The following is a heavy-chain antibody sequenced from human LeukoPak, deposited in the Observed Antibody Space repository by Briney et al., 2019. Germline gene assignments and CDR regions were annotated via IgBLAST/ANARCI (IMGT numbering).Heavy chain of an antibody. CDR3: ARIRLGYYSDRSGFDP. D-gene: IGHD3-22*01. V-gene: IGHV2-70*11. CDR2: IDWDDDK. J-gene: IGHJ5*02. Sequence: SGPTLVNPTQPRTLTCTFSGFSLSTSGMCVSWIRQPPGKALEWLARIDWDDDKYYSTSLKTRLTISKDTSKNQVVLTMTNMDPVYTATYYCARIRLGYYSDRSGFDPWGQGTLVTVPP. CDR1: GFSLSTSGMC.